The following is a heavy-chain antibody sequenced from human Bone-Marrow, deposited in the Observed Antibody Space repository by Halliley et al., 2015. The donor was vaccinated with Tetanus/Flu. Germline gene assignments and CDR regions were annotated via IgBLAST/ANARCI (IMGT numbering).Heavy chain of an antibody. Sequence: GLIYPAASHTRYSPSFQGQVTISADKSISTTYLQWSSLKASDTAMYYCARGHGSGWDYGMDVWGQGTTVTVSS. D-gene: IGHD6-19*01. CDR3: ARGHGSGWDYGMDV. CDR2: IYPAASHT. J-gene: IGHJ6*02. V-gene: IGHV5-51*01.